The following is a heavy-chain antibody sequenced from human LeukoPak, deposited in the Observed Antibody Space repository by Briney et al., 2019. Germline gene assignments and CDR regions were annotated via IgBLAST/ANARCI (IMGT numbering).Heavy chain of an antibody. CDR1: GYTFTSYG. J-gene: IGHJ5*02. Sequence: ASVKVSCKASGYTFTSYGISWVRQAPGRGLEWMGWISAYNGNTNYAQKLQGRVTMTTDTSTSTAYTELRSLRSDDTAVYYCARIFSWADSGIAVAGTGSWFDPWGQGTLVTVSS. V-gene: IGHV1-18*01. D-gene: IGHD6-19*01. CDR3: ARIFSWADSGIAVAGTGSWFDP. CDR2: ISAYNGNT.